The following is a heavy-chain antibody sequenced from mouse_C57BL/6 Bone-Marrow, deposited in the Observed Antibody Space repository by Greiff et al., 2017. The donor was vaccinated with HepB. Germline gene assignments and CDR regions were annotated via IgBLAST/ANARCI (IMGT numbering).Heavy chain of an antibody. CDR2: ISDGGSYT. J-gene: IGHJ1*03. CDR1: GFTFSSYA. D-gene: IGHD2-3*01. Sequence: EVQVVESGGGLVKPGGSLKLSCAASGFTFSSYAMSWVRQTPEKRLEWVATISDGGSYTYYPDNVKGRFTISRDNAKNNLYLQMSHLKSEDTAMYYCARDDGYYWYVDVWGTGTTVTVSS. V-gene: IGHV5-4*01. CDR3: ARDDGYYWYVDV.